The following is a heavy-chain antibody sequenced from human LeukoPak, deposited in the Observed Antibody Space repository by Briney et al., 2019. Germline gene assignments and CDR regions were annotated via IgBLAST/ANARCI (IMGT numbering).Heavy chain of an antibody. CDR1: GFTFSSYA. CDR2: ISASGGST. D-gene: IGHD2-2*01. J-gene: IGHJ4*02. Sequence: GGSLRLSCAASGFTFSSYAMSWVRQAPVKGLEWVSAISASGGSTYYADSVKGRFTISRDNSQNTLYLQVNSLRAEDTAVYYCAKGLVPAAIRVVDYWGQGTLVTVSS. V-gene: IGHV3-23*01. CDR3: AKGLVPAAIRVVDY.